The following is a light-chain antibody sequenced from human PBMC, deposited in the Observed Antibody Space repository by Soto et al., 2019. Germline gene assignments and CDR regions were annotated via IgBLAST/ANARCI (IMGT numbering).Light chain of an antibody. CDR3: GTWDSSLSAVV. Sequence: QPVLTQPPSVSATPGQKVTISCSGSSSNIGNNYVSWYQQLPKTAPKLLIHDNNKRPSGIPDRFSGSKSGTSATLGINGLQTGDEADYYCGTWDSSLSAVVFGGGTQLTVL. CDR2: DNN. CDR1: SSNIGNNY. J-gene: IGLJ3*02. V-gene: IGLV1-51*01.